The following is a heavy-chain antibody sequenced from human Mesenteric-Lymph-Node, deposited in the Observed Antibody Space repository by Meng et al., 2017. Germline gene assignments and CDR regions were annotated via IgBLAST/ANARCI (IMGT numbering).Heavy chain of an antibody. CDR2: IYYSGGT. CDR1: GGSISSYY. CDR3: AREHSSSAGYFDY. J-gene: IGHJ4*02. D-gene: IGHD6-13*01. Sequence: SETLSLTCTVSGGSISSYYWSWIRQPPGKGLEWIGYIYYSGGTNYNPSLKSRVTISVDTSKNQFSLKLSSVTAADTAVYYCAREHSSSAGYFDYWGQGTLVTVSS. V-gene: IGHV4-59*01.